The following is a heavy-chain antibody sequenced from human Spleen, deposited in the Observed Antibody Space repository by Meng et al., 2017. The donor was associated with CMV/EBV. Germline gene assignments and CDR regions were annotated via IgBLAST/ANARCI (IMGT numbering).Heavy chain of an antibody. CDR1: GGSNSRSNW. CDR3: ARFGDDSSKDY. Sequence: LICAVSGGSNSRSNWWSWVRQPPGKGLEWIGEIYHSESTNYNPSLKSRVTISVDKSKNQFSLKLSSVTAADTAVYYCARFGDDSSKDYWGQGTLVTVSS. D-gene: IGHD3-16*01. CDR2: IYHSEST. V-gene: IGHV4-4*02. J-gene: IGHJ4*02.